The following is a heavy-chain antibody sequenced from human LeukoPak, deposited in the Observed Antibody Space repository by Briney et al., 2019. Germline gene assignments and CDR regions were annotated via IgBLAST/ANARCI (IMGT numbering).Heavy chain of an antibody. J-gene: IGHJ4*02. D-gene: IGHD6-13*01. V-gene: IGHV3-21*01. Sequence: GGSLRLSCAASGFTFSSYTMNRVRQAPGKGLEWVSSISSSSTYINYADSVKGRFTISRDNAKNSLWLQMNSLRAEDTSVYYCARAAAPIDYWGQGTLVTVSS. CDR3: ARAAAPIDY. CDR1: GFTFSSYT. CDR2: ISSSSTYI.